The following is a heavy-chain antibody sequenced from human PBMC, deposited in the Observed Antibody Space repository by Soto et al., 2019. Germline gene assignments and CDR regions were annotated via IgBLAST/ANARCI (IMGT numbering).Heavy chain of an antibody. Sequence: VGSLRLSCAASGFTFSSDAMSWVRQAPGKGLEWVSAISGSGGSTYYADSVKGRFTISRDNSKNTLYLQMNSLRAEDTAVYYCAKDIIPGDARPYYYYGMDVWGQGTTVTVSS. J-gene: IGHJ6*02. CDR1: GFTFSSDA. CDR3: AKDIIPGDARPYYYYGMDV. D-gene: IGHD4-17*01. CDR2: ISGSGGST. V-gene: IGHV3-23*01.